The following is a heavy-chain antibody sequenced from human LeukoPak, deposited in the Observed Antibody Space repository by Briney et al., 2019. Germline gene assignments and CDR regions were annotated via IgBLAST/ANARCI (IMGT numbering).Heavy chain of an antibody. J-gene: IGHJ6*03. CDR3: ASGGYDYYYYMDV. D-gene: IGHD3-16*01. V-gene: IGHV1-69*13. CDR2: IIPIFGTA. Sequence: ASVKVSCKASVGTFSSYAISWVRQAPGHGLEWMGVIIPIFGTANYAQKFQGRVTITADESTSTDYMELSSLRSEDTVVYYCASGGYDYYYYMDVWGKGTTVTISS. CDR1: VGTFSSYA.